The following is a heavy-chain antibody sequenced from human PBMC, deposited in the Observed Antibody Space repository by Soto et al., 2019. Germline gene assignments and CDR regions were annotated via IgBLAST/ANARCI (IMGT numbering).Heavy chain of an antibody. CDR3: VRGNSEAGWGQFDY. J-gene: IGHJ4*02. CDR1: GFTFSIYA. D-gene: IGHD3-16*01. V-gene: IGHV3-30-3*01. CDR2: ISSAGTNK. Sequence: QVQLVGSGGGVVQPGTSLRLSCAASGFTFSIYAMHWVRQAPEKGLEWVAVISSAGTNKNHADSVRGRFSISRDNSNNMLHLQMDNMRVDDTAVYYCVRGNSEAGWGQFDYWGQGTLVTVSS.